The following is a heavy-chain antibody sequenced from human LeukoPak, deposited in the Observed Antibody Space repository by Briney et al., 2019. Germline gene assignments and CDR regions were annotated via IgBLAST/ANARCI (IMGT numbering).Heavy chain of an antibody. CDR2: IIPIFGTA. Sequence: SVKVSCKASRGTFSSYAISWVRQAPGQGLEWTGGIIPIFGTANYAQKFQGTVTITADESTSTAYMELSRLRSDDTAVYYCARDISWYSSSPDAFDIWGQGTMVTVSS. CDR1: RGTFSSYA. CDR3: ARDISWYSSSPDAFDI. V-gene: IGHV1-69*13. J-gene: IGHJ3*02. D-gene: IGHD6-13*01.